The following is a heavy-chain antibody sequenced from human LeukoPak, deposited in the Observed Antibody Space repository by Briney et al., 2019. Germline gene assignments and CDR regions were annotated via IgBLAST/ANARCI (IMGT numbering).Heavy chain of an antibody. J-gene: IGHJ4*02. D-gene: IGHD3-22*01. CDR3: ARTFDYYDSSGYARGYFDY. CDR2: INPSGGST. CDR1: GYTFTSYY. V-gene: IGHV1-46*01. Sequence: GASVRVSCKASGYTFTSYYMHWVRQAPGQGLEWMGIINPSGGSTSYAQKFQGRVTMTRDTSTSTVYMELSSLGSEDTAVYYCARTFDYYDSSGYARGYFDYWGQGTLVTVSS.